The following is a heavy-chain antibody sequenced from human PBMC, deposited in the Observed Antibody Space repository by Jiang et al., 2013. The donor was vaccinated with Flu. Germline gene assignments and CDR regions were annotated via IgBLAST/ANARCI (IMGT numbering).Heavy chain of an antibody. Sequence: TFSGFSLTTTGLGVGWIRQPPRKGPGNGLALVYWDDNKIYGPFLKNRVTITKDTSKNQVVLRMTNMDPVDTATYYCAHYGDFRFRFYFDFWGQGNPGHRLL. CDR2: VYWDDNK. CDR1: GFSLTTTGLG. V-gene: IGHV2-5*05. D-gene: IGHD4-17*01. CDR3: AHYGDFRFRFYFDF. J-gene: IGHJ4*02.